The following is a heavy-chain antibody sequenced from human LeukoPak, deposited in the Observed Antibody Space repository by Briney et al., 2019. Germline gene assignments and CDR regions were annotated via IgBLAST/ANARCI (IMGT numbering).Heavy chain of an antibody. D-gene: IGHD3-22*01. CDR1: GDSISNYY. CDR3: ARCLNTYYYDNSGYSPEHYYMDV. Sequence: PSETLSLTCTVSGDSISNYYWSWVRQPAGKGLEWIGRIYASGSSNYNPSLKSRITMSVDTSKNQFSLKLSSVTAADTAVYYCARCLNTYYYDNSGYSPEHYYMDVWGKRTSVIVSS. CDR2: IYASGSS. V-gene: IGHV4-4*07. J-gene: IGHJ6*03.